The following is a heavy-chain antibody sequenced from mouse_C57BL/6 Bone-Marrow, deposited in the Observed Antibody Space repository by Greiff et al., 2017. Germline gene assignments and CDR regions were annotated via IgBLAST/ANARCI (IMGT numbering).Heavy chain of an antibody. D-gene: IGHD1-2*01. Sequence: EVQLQQSGPELVKPGASVKISCKASGYTFTDYYMNWVKQSHGKSLEWIGDINPNNGGTSYNQKFKGKATLTVDKSSSTAYMELRSLTSEDSAVYYCARVTTAPYWYFDVWGTGTTVTVSS. CDR3: ARVTTAPYWYFDV. CDR2: INPNNGGT. CDR1: GYTFTDYY. V-gene: IGHV1-26*01. J-gene: IGHJ1*03.